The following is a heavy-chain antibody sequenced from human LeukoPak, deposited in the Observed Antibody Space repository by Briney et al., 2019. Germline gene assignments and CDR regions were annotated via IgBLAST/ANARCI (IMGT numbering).Heavy chain of an antibody. CDR1: GFTFSSYA. CDR2: ISYDGSNK. V-gene: IGHV3-30*04. J-gene: IGHJ5*02. D-gene: IGHD3-10*01. Sequence: PGGSLRLSCAASGFTFSSYAMHWVRQAPGKGLEWVAVISYDGSNKYYADSVKGRFTISRDNSKNTLYLQMNSLRAEDTAVYYCARDILLWFGEFGFDPWGQGTLVTVSS. CDR3: ARDILLWFGEFGFDP.